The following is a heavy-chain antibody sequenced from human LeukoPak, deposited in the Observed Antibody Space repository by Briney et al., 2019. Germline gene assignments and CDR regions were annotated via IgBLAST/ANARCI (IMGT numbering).Heavy chain of an antibody. J-gene: IGHJ4*02. Sequence: QTGGSLRLCCTASGFSFSGYWMSWVRQAPGKGLEWVANINQDGSAQYYVDSVKGQFTISRDNAKNSLYLQMNSLRVEDTAVYYCARDSESWTETGPRFDYWGQGTLVTVSS. CDR3: ARDSESWTETGPRFDY. D-gene: IGHD3-9*01. CDR2: INQDGSAQ. CDR1: GFSFSGYW. V-gene: IGHV3-7*01.